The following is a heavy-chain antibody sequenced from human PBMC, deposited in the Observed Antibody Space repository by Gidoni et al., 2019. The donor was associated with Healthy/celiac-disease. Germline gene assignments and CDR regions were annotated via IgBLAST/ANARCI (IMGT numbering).Heavy chain of an antibody. CDR3: AKVAIRGMYTYGMDV. D-gene: IGHD2-2*02. CDR2: ISWNSGSI. J-gene: IGHJ6*02. CDR1: GFPFAGYA. V-gene: IGHV3-9*01. Sequence: EVQLVESGGGLVQPGRSLTLSCAASGFPFAGYAMHWVRPAPGKGLEWVSGISWNSGSIGYADSVKGRFTISRDNAKNSLYLQMNSLRAEDTALYYCAKVAIRGMYTYGMDVWGQGTTVTVSS.